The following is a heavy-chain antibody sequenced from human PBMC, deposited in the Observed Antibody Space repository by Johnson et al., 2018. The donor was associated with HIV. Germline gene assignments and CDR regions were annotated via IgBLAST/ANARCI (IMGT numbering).Heavy chain of an antibody. J-gene: IGHJ3*02. D-gene: IGHD1-26*01. CDR3: ASDGELPEYAFDI. CDR1: GFTFSSYA. V-gene: IGHV3-NL1*01. CDR2: ISRGVST. Sequence: QVQLVESGGGVVQPGRSLRLSCAASGFTFSSYAMHWVRQAPGKGLDWGSVISRGVSTYYADSVKGRFTISRDTSKNKLYLQMNSLRAEDTAVYYCASDGELPEYAFDIWGQGTMVTVSS.